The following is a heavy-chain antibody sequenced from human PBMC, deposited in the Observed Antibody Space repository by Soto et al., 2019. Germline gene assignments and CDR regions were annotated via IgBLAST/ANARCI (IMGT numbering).Heavy chain of an antibody. CDR1: GGSVSSGSYY. J-gene: IGHJ6*02. CDR3: AREDWDSSLNYGMDV. D-gene: IGHD6-13*01. V-gene: IGHV4-61*01. Sequence: QVQLQESGPGLVKPSEPLSLTCTVSGGSVSSGSYYWSWIRQPPGKGLEWIGYIYYSGSTNYNPSLKSRVTISVDTSKNQFSLKLSSVTAADTAVYYCAREDWDSSLNYGMDVWGQGTTVTVSS. CDR2: IYYSGST.